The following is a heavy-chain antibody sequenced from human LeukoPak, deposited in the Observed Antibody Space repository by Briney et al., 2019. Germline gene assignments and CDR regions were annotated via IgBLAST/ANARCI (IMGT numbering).Heavy chain of an antibody. D-gene: IGHD6-13*01. CDR2: IYYSGST. J-gene: IGHJ5*02. V-gene: IGHV4-61*08. Sequence: SETLSLTCSVSGGSIRSGGYYWSWIRQPPGKGLEWIGYIYYSGSTNYNPSLKSRVTISVDTSKNQFSLKLSSVTAADTAVYYCARVLIGTNWFDPWGQGTLVTVSS. CDR3: ARVLIGTNWFDP. CDR1: GGSIRSGGYY.